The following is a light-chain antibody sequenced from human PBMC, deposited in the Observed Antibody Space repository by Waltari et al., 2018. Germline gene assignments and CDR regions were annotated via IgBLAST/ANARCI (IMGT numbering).Light chain of an antibody. J-gene: IGKJ2*01. CDR1: QNVGTW. Sequence: DIQMTQSPSTLSASVGDRGTSSFRASQNVGTWFALDHQKPGKAPKLPTYIASSLESGVPSRFSGSRSGTEFTLTISSLQPDDFASYSCPQYSGFSTFGQATKV. CDR3: PQYSGFST. CDR2: IAS. V-gene: IGKV1-5*03.